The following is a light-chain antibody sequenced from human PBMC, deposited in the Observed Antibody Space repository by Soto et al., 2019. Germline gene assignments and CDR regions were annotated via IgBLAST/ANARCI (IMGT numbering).Light chain of an antibody. CDR1: RSSVL. CDR2: GDT. Sequence: QSVLTQPASVSGSPGQSITISCTGTRSSVLVSWFQQHPGKAPKLIIFGDTDRPSGVSNRFSGSKSGNTASLTISGLQAEDEADYYCSSYAGSSTLFGGGTKLTVL. CDR3: SSYAGSSTL. J-gene: IGLJ2*01. V-gene: IGLV2-23*01.